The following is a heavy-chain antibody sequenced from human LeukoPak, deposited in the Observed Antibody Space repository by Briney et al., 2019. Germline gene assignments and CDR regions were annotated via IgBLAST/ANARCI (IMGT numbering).Heavy chain of an antibody. Sequence: ASVKVSCKAFGYTFTSNYMHWVRQAPGQGLEWMGIINPSGGSTSYAQKFQGRVTMTRDMSTSTVYMELSSLRSEDTAVYYCALYTMVRGVIDYWGQGTLVTVSS. CDR2: INPSGGST. V-gene: IGHV1-46*01. D-gene: IGHD3-10*01. CDR1: GYTFTSNY. J-gene: IGHJ4*02. CDR3: ALYTMVRGVIDY.